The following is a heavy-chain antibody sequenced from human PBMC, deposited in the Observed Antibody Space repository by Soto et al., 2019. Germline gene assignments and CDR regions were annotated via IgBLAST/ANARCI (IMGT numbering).Heavy chain of an antibody. V-gene: IGHV4-59*01. CDR2: ISYSGTT. CDR1: GDSISSYY. J-gene: IGHJ5*02. D-gene: IGHD6-6*01. CDR3: ARGLRYGTSSVFDP. Sequence: SETWSLTCPVSGDSISSYYWTWIRQPPGKGLEWIGYISYSGTTNYYPSLKSRVTISVDTSKSQFSLKLTSVTAADTAVYFCARGLRYGTSSVFDPAGQGSLVNVSS.